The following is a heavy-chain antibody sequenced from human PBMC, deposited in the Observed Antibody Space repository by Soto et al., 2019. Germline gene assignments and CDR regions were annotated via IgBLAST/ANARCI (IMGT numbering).Heavy chain of an antibody. CDR1: GFTFDTCG. J-gene: IGHJ4*02. CDR3: AKGANYYDSTGFYLFNF. D-gene: IGHD3-22*01. CDR2: VSYDGSNK. Sequence: QVHLVGSGGGVVQPGRSLRLSCAASGFTFDTCGRHWVRQAPGRGLEWVAIVSYDGSNKQYSDSVKGRFTISRDNSNNTLYLQMDSMRPEDTAVYYCAKGANYYDSTGFYLFNFWGQGTPVTVSS. V-gene: IGHV3-30*18.